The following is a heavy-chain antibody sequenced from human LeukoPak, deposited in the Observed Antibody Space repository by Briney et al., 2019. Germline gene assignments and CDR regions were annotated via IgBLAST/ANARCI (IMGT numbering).Heavy chain of an antibody. Sequence: NPSETLSLTCTVSGGSISSSSYYWGWIRQPPGKGLEWIGSIYYSGSTYYNPSLKSRVTISVDTSKNQFSLKLSSVTAADTAVYYCARHEFLEWLLYSSAFDYWGQGTLVTVSS. CDR1: GGSISSSSYY. D-gene: IGHD3-3*01. CDR2: IYYSGST. V-gene: IGHV4-39*01. J-gene: IGHJ4*02. CDR3: ARHEFLEWLLYSSAFDY.